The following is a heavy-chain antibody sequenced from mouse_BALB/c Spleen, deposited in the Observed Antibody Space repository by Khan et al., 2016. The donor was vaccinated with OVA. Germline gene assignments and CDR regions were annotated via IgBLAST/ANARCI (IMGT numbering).Heavy chain of an antibody. CDR1: GYTFTSYW. J-gene: IGHJ4*01. V-gene: IGHV1S41*01. Sequence: DLVKPGASVKLSCKASGYTFTSYWINWIKQRPGQGLEWIGRIGPGSSNAYYNDMFKDKATLTVDTSSNTAYIQLSSQSSEDSAVYFCASESYYGRSYYAMDYWGQGTSVTVSA. D-gene: IGHD1-1*01. CDR3: ASESYYGRSYYAMDY. CDR2: IGPGSSNA.